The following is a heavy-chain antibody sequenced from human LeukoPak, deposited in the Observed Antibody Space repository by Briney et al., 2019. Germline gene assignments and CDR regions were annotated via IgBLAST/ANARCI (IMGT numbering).Heavy chain of an antibody. J-gene: IGHJ3*02. CDR2: MRNDGSEI. Sequence: GGALRLSCAAPGFPFNYYNIHWVRQAPGKGLEWVAFMRNDGSEIHYADSVKGRFTISRDNSKNSLYLQMNSLRAEDTAVYYCARVVGVPAARSLGAFDIWGQGTMVTVSS. CDR3: ARVVGVPAARSLGAFDI. CDR1: GFPFNYYN. V-gene: IGHV3-30*02. D-gene: IGHD2-2*01.